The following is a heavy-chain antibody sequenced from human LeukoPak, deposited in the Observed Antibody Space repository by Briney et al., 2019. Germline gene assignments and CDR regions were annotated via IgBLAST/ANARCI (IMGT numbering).Heavy chain of an antibody. V-gene: IGHV3-38-3*01. D-gene: IGHD3-9*01. Sequence: GGSLRLSSAASGFTVSSNEMSWVRRAPGKDLEWVSCISGGSTYYADSRKGRFTISRDNSKNTLYLQMNSLRAEDTAVYYCAKVGYYDILTGYIPSGAFDIWGQGTMVTVSS. J-gene: IGHJ3*02. CDR2: ISGGST. CDR3: AKVGYYDILTGYIPSGAFDI. CDR1: GFTVSSNE.